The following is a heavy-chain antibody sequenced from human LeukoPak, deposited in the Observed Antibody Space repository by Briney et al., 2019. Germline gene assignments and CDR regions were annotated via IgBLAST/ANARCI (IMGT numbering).Heavy chain of an antibody. Sequence: TSETLSLTCTVSGGSISSGGYYWSWIRQHPGKGLEWIGYIYYSGSTYYNPSLKSRVTISADTSKNQFSLNLNSVTASDTAVYYCARQKILDDNYDSSGYYVDQWGQGSLVTVSS. V-gene: IGHV4-39*01. CDR1: GGSISSGGYY. D-gene: IGHD3-22*01. J-gene: IGHJ4*02. CDR3: ARQKILDDNYDSSGYYVDQ. CDR2: IYYSGST.